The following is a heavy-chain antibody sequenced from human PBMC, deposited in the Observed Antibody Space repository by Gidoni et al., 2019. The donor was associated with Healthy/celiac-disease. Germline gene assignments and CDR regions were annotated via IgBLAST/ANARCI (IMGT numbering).Heavy chain of an antibody. D-gene: IGHD6-13*01. CDR3: AKDPTARIAAASFDY. CDR2: ISWNSGSI. J-gene: IGHJ4*02. V-gene: IGHV3-9*01. Sequence: EVQLVESGGGLVQPGRSLRLSCAASGFTFDDYAMHWVRQAPGKGLEWVSGISWNSGSIGYADSVKGRFTISRDNAKNSLYLQMNSLRAEDTALYYCAKDPTARIAAASFDYWGQGTLVTVSS. CDR1: GFTFDDYA.